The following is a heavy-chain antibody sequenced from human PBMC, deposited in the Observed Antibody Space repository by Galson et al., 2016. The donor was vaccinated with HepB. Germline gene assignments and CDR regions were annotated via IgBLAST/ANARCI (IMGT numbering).Heavy chain of an antibody. Sequence: SVKVSCKAAGNTFSRYYIHWVRQAPGQGLEWVGLINPSGGSSSYAQTLQGRLTMTRDPSTNTVYMKLSSLRSEDTAMYYCASAIGGTSPFDYWGQGTLVTVSS. V-gene: IGHV1-46*04. CDR1: GNTFSRYY. CDR3: ASAIGGTSPFDY. J-gene: IGHJ4*02. D-gene: IGHD1-7*01. CDR2: INPSGGSS.